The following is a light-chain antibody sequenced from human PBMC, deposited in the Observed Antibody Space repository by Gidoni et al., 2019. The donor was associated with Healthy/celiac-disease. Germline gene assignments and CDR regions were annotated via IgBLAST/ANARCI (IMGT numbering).Light chain of an antibody. Sequence: IQLIQSPSSLSASVGDRVTITCRASQSISSYLNWYQQKPRKAPKLLIYAASSLQSGVPSRFRGSGSGTDFTLTISSLPPENFATYYCQQGYSTGTFGQGTKVEIK. CDR3: QQGYSTGT. CDR1: QSISSY. J-gene: IGKJ1*01. V-gene: IGKV1-39*01. CDR2: AAS.